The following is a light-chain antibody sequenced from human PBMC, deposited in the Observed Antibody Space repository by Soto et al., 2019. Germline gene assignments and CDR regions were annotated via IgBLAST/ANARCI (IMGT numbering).Light chain of an antibody. CDR2: DAY. Sequence: EVVLTQSPVTLSLSPGERATLSCRASQSFRGLLAWYQQKPGQAPRLLIYDAYNWATVIPPMFSGSGSGTDLTLTISSLAPEDSAVYYCQQRHLWPITFGQGTRLEIK. CDR3: QQRHLWPIT. J-gene: IGKJ5*01. V-gene: IGKV3-11*01. CDR1: QSFRGL.